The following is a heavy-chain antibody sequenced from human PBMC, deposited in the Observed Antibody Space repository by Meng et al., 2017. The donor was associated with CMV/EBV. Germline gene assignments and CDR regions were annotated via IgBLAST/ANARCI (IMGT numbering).Heavy chain of an antibody. CDR3: SAGAGMSDTDY. J-gene: IGHJ4*02. Sequence: AASGFTFSNAWMSWVRQAPGKGLAWVGRIKRKADGGTLDYAAPVKGRFSISRDDAKNTLYLEMNSLKIEDTAVYYCSAGAGMSDTDYWGQGTLVTVSS. D-gene: IGHD3-10*01. CDR2: IKRKADGGTL. CDR1: GFTFSNAW. V-gene: IGHV3-15*01.